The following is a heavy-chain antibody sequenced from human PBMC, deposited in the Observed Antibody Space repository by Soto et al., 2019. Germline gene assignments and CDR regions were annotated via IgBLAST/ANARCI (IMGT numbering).Heavy chain of an antibody. Sequence: SETLSLTCTVSGGSVSSGSYYWSWIRQPPGKGLEWIGYIYYSGSTNYNPSLKSRVTISVDTSKNQFSLKLSSVTAADTAVYYCARGRKRWFDPWGQGTLVTVSS. CDR2: IYYSGST. CDR3: ARGRKRWFDP. CDR1: GGSVSSGSYY. V-gene: IGHV4-61*01. J-gene: IGHJ5*02.